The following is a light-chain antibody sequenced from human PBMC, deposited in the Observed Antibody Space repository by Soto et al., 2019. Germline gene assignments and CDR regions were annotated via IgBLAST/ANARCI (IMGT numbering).Light chain of an antibody. CDR3: QTWGTGIVV. CDR2: LNSDGSH. CDR1: SGHSSNA. V-gene: IGLV4-69*01. J-gene: IGLJ3*02. Sequence: QSVLTQSPSASASLGASVTVTCTLSSGHSSNAVAWHQQQPEKGPRYLMRLNSDGSHSKGDGIPDRFTGSSSGADRYLTISGLQSEDEADYYCQTWGTGIVVFGGGTKLTVL.